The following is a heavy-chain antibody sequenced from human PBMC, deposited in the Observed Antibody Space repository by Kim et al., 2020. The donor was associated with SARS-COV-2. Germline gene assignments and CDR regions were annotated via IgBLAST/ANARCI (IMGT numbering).Heavy chain of an antibody. J-gene: IGHJ6*02. D-gene: IGHD2-2*01. V-gene: IGHV3-21*01. CDR3: ARDRCSSTSCYDYYYYGMDV. CDR1: GFTFSSYS. CDR2: ISSSSSYI. Sequence: GGSLRLSCAASGFTFSSYSMNWVRQAPGKGLEWVSSISSSSSYIYYADSVKGRFTISRDNAKNSLYLQMNSLRAEDTAVYYCARDRCSSTSCYDYYYYGMDVWGQGPTVTVSS.